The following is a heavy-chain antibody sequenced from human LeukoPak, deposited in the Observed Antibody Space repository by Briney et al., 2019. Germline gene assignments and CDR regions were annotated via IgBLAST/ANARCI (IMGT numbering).Heavy chain of an antibody. CDR1: GGSFSGYY. Sequence: SETLSLTCAVYGGSFSGYYWSWIRQPPGKGLEWIGEINHSGSTNYNPSLKCRVTISVDTSKNQFSLKLSSVTAADTAVYYCARGRFLEWYFDYWGQGTLVTVSS. CDR3: ARGRFLEWYFDY. V-gene: IGHV4-34*01. J-gene: IGHJ4*02. D-gene: IGHD3-3*01. CDR2: INHSGST.